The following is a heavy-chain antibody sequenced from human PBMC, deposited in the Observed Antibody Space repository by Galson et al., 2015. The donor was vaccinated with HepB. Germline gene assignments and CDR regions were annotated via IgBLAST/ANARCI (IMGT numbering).Heavy chain of an antibody. Sequence: SLRLSCAASGFTFDDYAMHWVRQAPGKGLEWVSGISWNSGSIGYADSVKGRFTISRDNAKNSLYLQMNSLRAEDTALYYCAKDRRGSGDAFDIWGQGTMVTVSS. J-gene: IGHJ3*02. CDR1: GFTFDDYA. CDR2: ISWNSGSI. D-gene: IGHD6-19*01. V-gene: IGHV3-9*01. CDR3: AKDRRGSGDAFDI.